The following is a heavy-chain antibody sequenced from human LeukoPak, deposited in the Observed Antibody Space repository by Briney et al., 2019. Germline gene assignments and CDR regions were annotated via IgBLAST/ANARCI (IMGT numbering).Heavy chain of an antibody. CDR1: GFTFSSYA. D-gene: IGHD3-22*01. CDR2: ISGSGGST. V-gene: IGHV3-23*01. J-gene: IGHJ4*02. Sequence: PGASLRLSCAASGFTFSSYAMSWVRQAAGKGLEWVSAISGSGGSTYYADSVKGRFTISRDNSENTLYLQMNSLRAEDTAVYYCANGRATMIVSWGQGTLVTVSS. CDR3: ANGRATMIVS.